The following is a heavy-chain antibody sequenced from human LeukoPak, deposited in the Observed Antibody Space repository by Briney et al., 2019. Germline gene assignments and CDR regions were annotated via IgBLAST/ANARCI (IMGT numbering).Heavy chain of an antibody. CDR2: IYYSGST. Sequence: SETLSLSCTVSGGSISSGDYYWSWIRQPPGKGLEWIGYIYYSGSTYYNPSLKSRVTISVDTSKNQFSLKLSSVTAADTAVYYCARHYGGNEGWFDPWGQGTLVTVSS. V-gene: IGHV4-30-4*08. D-gene: IGHD4-23*01. J-gene: IGHJ5*02. CDR3: ARHYGGNEGWFDP. CDR1: GGSISSGDYY.